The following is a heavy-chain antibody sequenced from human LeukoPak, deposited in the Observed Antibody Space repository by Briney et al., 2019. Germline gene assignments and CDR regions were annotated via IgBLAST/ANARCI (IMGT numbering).Heavy chain of an antibody. CDR3: AKEQGQQLVLNPFDY. V-gene: IGHV3-23*01. D-gene: IGHD6-13*01. Sequence: GSLRLSCAASGFSFSSYAMSWVRQAPGKGLEWVSAISGSGGSTYYADSVKGRFTISRDNSKNTLYLQMNSLRAEDTAVYYCAKEQGQQLVLNPFDYWGQGTLVTVSS. CDR1: GFSFSSYA. J-gene: IGHJ4*02. CDR2: ISGSGGST.